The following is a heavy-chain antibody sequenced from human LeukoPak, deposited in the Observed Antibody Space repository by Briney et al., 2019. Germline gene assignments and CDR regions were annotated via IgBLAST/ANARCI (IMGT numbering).Heavy chain of an antibody. CDR1: GFTFSSYW. CDR3: ARDESLGDLWSGYFDALDI. Sequence: PGGSLRLSCAASGFTFSSYWMSWVRQAPGKGLEWVANIKQDGSQKYYVDSMKGRFTISRDNAKNSLYLQMNSLRAEDTAVYYCARDESLGDLWSGYFDALDIWGQGTMVTVSS. V-gene: IGHV3-7*01. D-gene: IGHD3-3*01. CDR2: IKQDGSQK. J-gene: IGHJ3*02.